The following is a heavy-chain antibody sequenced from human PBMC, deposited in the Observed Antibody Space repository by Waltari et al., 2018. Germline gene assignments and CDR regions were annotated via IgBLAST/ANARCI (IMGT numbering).Heavy chain of an antibody. CDR2: IFYGVGT. J-gene: IGHJ4*02. D-gene: IGHD1-26*01. CDR1: GDSISSDY. Sequence: QLHLEESGPGLVKPSETLTLTCTVSGDSISSDYWSWVRQPPGKGLEWLGYIFYGVGTSKKPSLKSRITISLDTSKNQYSLKVTSVTAEETAVYYCAHISGSSKGFDSWGLGTLVTVSS. CDR3: AHISGSSKGFDS. V-gene: IGHV4-59*01.